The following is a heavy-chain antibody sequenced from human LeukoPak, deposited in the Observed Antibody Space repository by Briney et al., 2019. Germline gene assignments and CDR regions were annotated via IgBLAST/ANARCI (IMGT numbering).Heavy chain of an antibody. CDR2: IYYSGST. D-gene: IGHD6-13*01. CDR1: GGSISSSSYY. J-gene: IGHJ4*02. Sequence: TSETLSLTCTVSGGSISSSSYYWGWIRQPPGKGLEWIGSIYYSGSTYYNPSLKSRVTISVYTSKNQFSLKLSSITAADTAVYYCARDRAAADLDYWGQGTLVTVSS. V-gene: IGHV4-39*02. CDR3: ARDRAAADLDY.